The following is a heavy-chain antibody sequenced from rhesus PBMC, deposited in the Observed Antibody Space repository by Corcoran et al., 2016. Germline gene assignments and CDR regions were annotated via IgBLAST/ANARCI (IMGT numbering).Heavy chain of an antibody. J-gene: IGHJ4*01. Sequence: QVQLQESGPGVVKPSETLSLTCAVSGGASSSNYWSWIRQPPGKGLEWIGYITYSGSTSYNPSLKSRLNISRDTSTTHFSLKLSSVTAADTAVYYCAAVAGVDYWGQGVLVTVSS. CDR3: AAVAGVDY. D-gene: IGHD4-29*01. V-gene: IGHV4-122*02. CDR1: GGASSSNY. CDR2: ITYSGST.